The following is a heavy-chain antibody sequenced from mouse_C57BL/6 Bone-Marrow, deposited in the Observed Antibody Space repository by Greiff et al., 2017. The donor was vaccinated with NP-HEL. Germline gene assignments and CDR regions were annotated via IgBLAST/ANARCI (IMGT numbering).Heavy chain of an antibody. J-gene: IGHJ2*01. Sequence: QVQLQQPGAELVMPGASVKLSCKASGYTFTSYWMHWVKQRPGQGLEWIGEIDPSDSYTNYNQKFKGKSTLTVDKSSSTAYMQLSSLTSEDSAVYYCARGRYYGSRQYYFDYWGQGTTLTVSS. D-gene: IGHD1-1*01. CDR3: ARGRYYGSRQYYFDY. CDR2: IDPSDSYT. V-gene: IGHV1-69*01. CDR1: GYTFTSYW.